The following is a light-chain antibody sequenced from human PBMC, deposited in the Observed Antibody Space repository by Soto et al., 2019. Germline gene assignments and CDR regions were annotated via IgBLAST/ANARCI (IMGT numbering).Light chain of an antibody. CDR2: GNS. V-gene: IGLV1-40*01. CDR1: SSNIGAGYN. J-gene: IGLJ2*01. Sequence: QSVLTQPPSVSGAPGQRVTISCTGSSSNIGAGYNVHWYQQLPGTAPKLLIYGNSNRPSGVPDRFSGSKSGTSASLAITGRQAEEEADYYCQSSDRSLSGSVFGGGTKLTVL. CDR3: QSSDRSLSGSV.